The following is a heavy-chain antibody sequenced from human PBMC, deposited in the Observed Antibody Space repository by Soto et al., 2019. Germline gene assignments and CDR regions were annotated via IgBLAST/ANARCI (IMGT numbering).Heavy chain of an antibody. D-gene: IGHD2-8*01. CDR2: ITGSGRDT. V-gene: IGHV3-23*01. J-gene: IGHJ4*02. Sequence: GGSLRLSXVASGFTFRNNVLSWVRQAPGKGLDWVSGITGSGRDTYYADSVKGRFTISRDNSKNMVFLQMNSLRAEDTALYYCAKNGLDNSPSAIDSWGPGTLVTVSS. CDR1: GFTFRNNV. CDR3: AKNGLDNSPSAIDS.